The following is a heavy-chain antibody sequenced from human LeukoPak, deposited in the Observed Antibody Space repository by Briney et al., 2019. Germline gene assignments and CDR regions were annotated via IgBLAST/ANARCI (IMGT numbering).Heavy chain of an antibody. J-gene: IGHJ4*02. CDR3: ARGRLLWFGEPEGPLDY. Sequence: SVTLSLTCTVSGGSISSYYWSWIRQPPGKGLEGIGDIYYSGRTNYNPSLKSRVTISVDTSKNQFSLKLSSVTAADTAVYYCARGRLLWFGEPEGPLDYWGQGTLVTVSS. V-gene: IGHV4-59*01. CDR2: IYYSGRT. D-gene: IGHD3-10*01. CDR1: GGSISSYY.